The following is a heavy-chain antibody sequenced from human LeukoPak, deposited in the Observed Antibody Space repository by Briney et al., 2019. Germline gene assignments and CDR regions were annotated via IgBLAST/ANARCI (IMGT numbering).Heavy chain of an antibody. CDR3: TTVSTLAFDY. Sequence: GRSLTLSCAASGFTFSNYWMSWVSQAPGKWPEWVANIKEDGSDKSYVDSVKGRFTISRDNAKNSLYVRINSLRAEDTAVYYCTTVSTLAFDYWGRGTLVTVSS. V-gene: IGHV3-7*05. CDR1: GFTFSNYW. CDR2: IKEDGSDK. D-gene: IGHD2/OR15-2a*01. J-gene: IGHJ4*02.